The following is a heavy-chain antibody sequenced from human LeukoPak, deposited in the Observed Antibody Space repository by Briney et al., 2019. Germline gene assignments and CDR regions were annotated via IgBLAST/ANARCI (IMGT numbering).Heavy chain of an antibody. D-gene: IGHD3-3*01. J-gene: IGHJ4*02. Sequence: SETLSLTCIVSGGSVGSADYYWSWIRQPPGKGLGWIEYIYHSGSTYYNPSLKSRVTISVDRSKNQFSLKLSSVTAADTAVYYCARVGYYDFWSGPFDYWGQGTLVTVSS. CDR2: IYHSGST. CDR3: ARVGYYDFWSGPFDY. CDR1: GGSVGSADYY. V-gene: IGHV4-30-2*01.